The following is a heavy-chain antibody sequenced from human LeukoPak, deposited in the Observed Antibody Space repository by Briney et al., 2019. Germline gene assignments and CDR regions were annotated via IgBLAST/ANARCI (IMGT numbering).Heavy chain of an antibody. CDR2: ISYDGNDK. Sequence: GGSLRLSCAASGFTFSSYDMHWVRQAPGKGLEWVAVISYDGNDKYYADSVKGRFTVSRDKSKNTVYLQMSGLRAEDTAVYYCVKDEANDAFDICGKGQWSPSLQ. CDR3: VKDEANDAFDI. J-gene: IGHJ3*02. V-gene: IGHV3-30*14. CDR1: GFTFSSYD.